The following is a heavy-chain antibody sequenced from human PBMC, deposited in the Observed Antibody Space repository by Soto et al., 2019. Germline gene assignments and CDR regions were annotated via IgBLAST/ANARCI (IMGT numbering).Heavy chain of an antibody. CDR1: GDSISSSSYY. CDR3: ARPLPGVVPAANPLDYYYYMDV. D-gene: IGHD2-2*01. Sequence: SETLSLTCTVSGDSISSSSYYWGWIRQPPGKGLEWIGSIYYSGSTYYNPSLKSRVTISVDTSKNQFSLKLSSVTAADTAVYYCARPLPGVVPAANPLDYYYYMDVWGKGTTVTVSS. CDR2: IYYSGST. V-gene: IGHV4-39*01. J-gene: IGHJ6*03.